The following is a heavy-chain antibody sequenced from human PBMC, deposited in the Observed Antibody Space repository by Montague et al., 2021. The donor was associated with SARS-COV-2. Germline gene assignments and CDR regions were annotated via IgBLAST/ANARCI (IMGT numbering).Heavy chain of an antibody. CDR3: ARSYGTTVVTRAFDY. CDR1: GFPLSTSGMC. J-gene: IGHJ4*02. V-gene: IGHV2-70*01. D-gene: IGHD4-23*01. CDR2: IDWDDDK. Sequence: VKNTQTLTLTCTFSGFPLSTSGMCVSWIRQPPGKALEWLTLIDWDDDKYYSTSLRTRLTISKDTSKNQVVLTMTNMDPVDTATYYCARSYGTTVVTRAFDYWGQGTLVTVSS.